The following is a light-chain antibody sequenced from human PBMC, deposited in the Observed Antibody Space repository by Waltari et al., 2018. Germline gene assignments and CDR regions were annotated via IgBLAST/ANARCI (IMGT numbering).Light chain of an antibody. V-gene: IGKV1-5*03. CDR3: QQYNSYPLT. CDR2: MAS. J-gene: IGKJ2*01. CDR1: QSFSSR. Sequence: DIQMTQSPSTLSASVGDRVTLTFRTSQSFSSRLAWYQQQPGKAPKLLIYMASSLQSGVPSRFSGSGSGTEFTLTISSLQPDDFATYYCQQYNSYPLTFGQGTKLEIK.